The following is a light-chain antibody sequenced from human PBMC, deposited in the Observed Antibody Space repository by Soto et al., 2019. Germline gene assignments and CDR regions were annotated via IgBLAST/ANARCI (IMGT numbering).Light chain of an antibody. CDR3: QQRSNWLT. CDR1: QSVSSY. Sequence: EILLTQSPATLSLSPVEISTLSGRASQSVSSYLAWYQQKPGQAPRLLIYDASNRATGIPARFSGSGSGTDFTLTISSLEPEDFAVYYCQQRSNWLTFGGGTKVDIK. V-gene: IGKV3-11*01. CDR2: DAS. J-gene: IGKJ4*01.